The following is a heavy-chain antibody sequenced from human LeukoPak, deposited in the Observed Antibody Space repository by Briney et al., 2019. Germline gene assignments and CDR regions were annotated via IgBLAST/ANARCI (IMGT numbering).Heavy chain of an antibody. Sequence: SETLSLTCTVSGGSISSYYWSWIRQPPGKGLEWIGYIYYSGSTYYNPSLKSRVTISVDTSKNQFSLKLSSVTAADTAVYYCARRRIVVVIKTDAFDIWGQGTMVTVSS. V-gene: IGHV4-59*12. CDR2: IYYSGST. CDR3: ARRRIVVVIKTDAFDI. J-gene: IGHJ3*02. CDR1: GGSISSYY. D-gene: IGHD3-22*01.